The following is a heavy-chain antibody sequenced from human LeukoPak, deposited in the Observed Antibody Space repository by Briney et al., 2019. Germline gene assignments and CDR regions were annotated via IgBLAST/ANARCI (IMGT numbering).Heavy chain of an antibody. D-gene: IGHD3-22*01. J-gene: IGHJ4*02. V-gene: IGHV3-48*01. CDR3: ARLYYYDSSGYYYEGDYFDY. Sequence: GGSLRLSCAASGFTFSSYSMNWVRQAPGKGLEWVSYISSSSSTIYYADSVKGRFTISRGNAKNSLYLQMNSLRAEDTAVYYCARLYYYDSSGYYYEGDYFDYWGQGTLVTVSS. CDR2: ISSSSSTI. CDR1: GFTFSSYS.